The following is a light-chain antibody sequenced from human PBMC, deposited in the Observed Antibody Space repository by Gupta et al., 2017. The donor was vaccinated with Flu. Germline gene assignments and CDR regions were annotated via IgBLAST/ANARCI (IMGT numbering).Light chain of an antibody. CDR3: QVWDSIGDHWV. J-gene: IGLJ3*02. V-gene: IGLV3-21*03. CDR1: KIAIKK. Sequence: GKTDSLTGDGNKIAIKKVHGYQQRPGQAPVLVVYDDSDRPSGIPERFSGSNTGNTATLTISRVVAGDEADYYCQVWDSIGDHWVFGGGIKVTVL. CDR2: DDS.